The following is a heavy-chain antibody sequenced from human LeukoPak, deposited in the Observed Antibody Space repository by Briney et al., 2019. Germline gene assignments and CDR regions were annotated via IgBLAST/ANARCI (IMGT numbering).Heavy chain of an antibody. CDR1: GFTFNNYA. D-gene: IGHD2-2*02. CDR3: SKDNLYLRTGTPRPGWFDP. J-gene: IGHJ5*02. CDR2: ISGSGGST. V-gene: IGHV3-23*01. Sequence: GGSLRLSCAASGFTFNNYALSWVRQAPGKGLKWISAISGSGGSTYYADSVKGRFTISRDNSKNTLYLQMNSLRAEDTAIYYYSKDNLYLRTGTPRPGWFDPWGQGTLVTVSS.